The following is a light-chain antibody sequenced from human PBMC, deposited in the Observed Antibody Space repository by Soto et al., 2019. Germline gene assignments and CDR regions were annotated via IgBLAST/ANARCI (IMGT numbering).Light chain of an antibody. V-gene: IGKV1-5*03. Sequence: DIQMTQSPSTLSASVGDRVTITCRASQSISTSLAWYQQKPGKDPKVLIYKASSLESGVPSRFSGSGSGTEFTLTISSRQPDDFATYYCQHCDSYWTLGQGTKVEIK. CDR3: QHCDSYWT. J-gene: IGKJ1*01. CDR1: QSISTS. CDR2: KAS.